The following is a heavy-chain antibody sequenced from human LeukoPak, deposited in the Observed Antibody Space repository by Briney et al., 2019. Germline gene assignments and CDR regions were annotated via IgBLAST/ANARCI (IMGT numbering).Heavy chain of an antibody. CDR2: MNPNSGST. J-gene: IGHJ5*02. V-gene: IGHV1-8*01. CDR1: GYTFTSYD. CDR3: ARGGITIFGVVIPHWFDP. Sequence: GASVKVSCKASGYTFTSYDINWVRQATGQGLEWMGWMNPNSGSTGYAQKFQGRVTMTRNTSIGTAYMELSSLRSEDTAVYYCARGGITIFGVVIPHWFDPWGQGTLVTVSS. D-gene: IGHD3-3*01.